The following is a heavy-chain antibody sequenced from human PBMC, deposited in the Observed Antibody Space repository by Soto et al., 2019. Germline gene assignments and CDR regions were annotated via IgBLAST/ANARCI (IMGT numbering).Heavy chain of an antibody. CDR1: GYTFTGYY. CDR3: ARAGDIVVVPAAITYYYYGMDV. J-gene: IGHJ6*02. Sequence: ASVKASCKASGYTFTGYYMHWVRQAPGQGLEWMGWINPNSGGTNYAQKFQGWVTMTRDTSISTAYMELSRLRSDDTAVYYCARAGDIVVVPAAITYYYYGMDVWGQGTTVTVSS. D-gene: IGHD2-2*01. CDR2: INPNSGGT. V-gene: IGHV1-2*04.